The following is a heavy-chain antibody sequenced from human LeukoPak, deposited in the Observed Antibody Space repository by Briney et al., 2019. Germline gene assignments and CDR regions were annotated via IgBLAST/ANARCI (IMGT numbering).Heavy chain of an antibody. CDR3: ARVAGY. V-gene: IGHV4-38-2*02. Sequence: SETLSLTCTVSGYSISSGYYWGWIRQPPGKGLEWIGSIYHTGSTSYNPSLKSRVTISVDTSKNQFSLKLSSVTAADTAVYYCARVAGYWGQGTLVTVSS. J-gene: IGHJ4*02. CDR2: IYHTGST. CDR1: GYSISSGYY.